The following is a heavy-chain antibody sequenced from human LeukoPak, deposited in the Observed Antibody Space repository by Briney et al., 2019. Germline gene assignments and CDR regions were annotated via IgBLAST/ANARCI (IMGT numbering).Heavy chain of an antibody. Sequence: SETLSLTCSVSGASISSHYWSWIRQSAGKGLEWIGRVYMSGSTDYNPSLKSRVTMSADMSENQSSLRLNSVTAADTAVYYCASLGFLASYAFDIWGQGTMVTVSS. D-gene: IGHD3-3*01. V-gene: IGHV4-4*07. J-gene: IGHJ3*02. CDR1: GASISSHY. CDR2: VYMSGST. CDR3: ASLGFLASYAFDI.